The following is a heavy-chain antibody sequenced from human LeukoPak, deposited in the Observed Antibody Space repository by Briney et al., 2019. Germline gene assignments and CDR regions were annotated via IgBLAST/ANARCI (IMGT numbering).Heavy chain of an antibody. CDR2: ISWNSGSI. V-gene: IGHV3-9*01. CDR3: AKGVRGVITWFDP. CDR1: GFTFDDYA. J-gene: IGHJ5*02. D-gene: IGHD3-10*01. Sequence: GGSLRLSCAASGFTFDDYAMHWVRQAPGKGLEWVSGISWNSGSIGYADSVKGRFTISRDNAKNSLYLQMNSLRAEDTALYYCAKGVRGVITWFDPWDQGTLVTVSS.